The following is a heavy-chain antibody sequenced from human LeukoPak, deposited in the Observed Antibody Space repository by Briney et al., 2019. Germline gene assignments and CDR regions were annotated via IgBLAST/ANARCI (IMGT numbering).Heavy chain of an antibody. CDR1: GFTFTDYY. CDR2: IGDSGSPI. CDR3: ARGAGPLFDP. J-gene: IGHJ5*02. Sequence: GGSLRLYCAASGFTFTDYYMSWIRQAPGKGLEWISYIGDSGSPIYYADSVKGRFTISRDNAKNSLYLQMNNLRAEDTAVYYCARGAGPLFDPWGQGTLVTVSS. V-gene: IGHV3-11*01.